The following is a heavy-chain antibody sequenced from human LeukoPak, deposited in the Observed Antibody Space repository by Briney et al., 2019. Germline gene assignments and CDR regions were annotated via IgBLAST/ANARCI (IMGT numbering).Heavy chain of an antibody. Sequence: SETLSLTCTVSGGSISSYYWSWIRQPPGKGLEWIGYIYYSGSTNYNLSLKSRVTISVDTSKNQFSLKLSSVTAADTAVYYCARGGYPYYYYYMDVWGEGTTVTVSS. CDR1: GGSISSYY. CDR3: ARGGYPYYYYYMDV. CDR2: IYYSGST. V-gene: IGHV4-59*01. D-gene: IGHD3-22*01. J-gene: IGHJ6*03.